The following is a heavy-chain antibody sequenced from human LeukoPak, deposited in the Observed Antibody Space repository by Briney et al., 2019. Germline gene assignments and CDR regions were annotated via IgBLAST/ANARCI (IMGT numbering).Heavy chain of an antibody. J-gene: IGHJ4*02. CDR1: GFTFSSYS. Sequence: GGSLRLSCAASGFTFSSYSMNWVRQAPGKGLEWVSYISSSSSTIYYADSVKGRFTISRDNAKNSLHLQMNSLRAEDTAVYYCASEPEEYSSSSGYFDYWGQGTLVTVSS. CDR2: ISSSSSTI. D-gene: IGHD6-13*01. CDR3: ASEPEEYSSSSGYFDY. V-gene: IGHV3-48*04.